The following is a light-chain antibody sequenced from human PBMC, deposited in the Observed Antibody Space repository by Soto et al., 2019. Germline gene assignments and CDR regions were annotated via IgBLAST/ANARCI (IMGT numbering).Light chain of an antibody. CDR3: QNYGSSFYI. CDR1: QSVTSSY. J-gene: IGKJ2*01. Sequence: EIVLTQSPGTLSLSPGERATLSCRASQSVTSSYLAWYQQKPGQAPRLLIYGASSRATGIPDRFSGSGSGTDFTLTISRLEPEDFAVYYCQNYGSSFYIFGQGTKLEIK. V-gene: IGKV3-20*01. CDR2: GAS.